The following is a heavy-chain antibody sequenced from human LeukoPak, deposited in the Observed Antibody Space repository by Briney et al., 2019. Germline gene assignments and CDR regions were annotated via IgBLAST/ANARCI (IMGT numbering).Heavy chain of an antibody. J-gene: IGHJ5*02. D-gene: IGHD2-2*02. CDR2: ISAYNGNT. V-gene: IGHV1-18*01. Sequence: ASVKVSCKASGYTFTSYGISWVRQAPGQGLEWMGRISAYNGNTNYAQKLQGRVTMTTDTSTSTAYMELRSLRSDDTAVYYCARAALRHANNWFDPWGQGTLVTVSS. CDR1: GYTFTSYG. CDR3: ARAALRHANNWFDP.